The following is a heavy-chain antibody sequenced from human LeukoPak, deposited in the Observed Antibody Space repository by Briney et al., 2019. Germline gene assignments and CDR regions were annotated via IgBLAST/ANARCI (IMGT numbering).Heavy chain of an antibody. D-gene: IGHD2-21*02. J-gene: IGHJ4*02. CDR2: LGTSGDT. CDR1: GLALSSYD. Sequence: GGSLRLSCAASGLALSSYDTHWVRQVAGKGLEWVSSLGTSGDTYYLDSVKGRFTISREDARNSLSLQMNSLRVGDTAIYYCAISRAYCGGDCCFHYWGQGTLDTVSS. V-gene: IGHV3-13*01. CDR3: AISRAYCGGDCCFHY.